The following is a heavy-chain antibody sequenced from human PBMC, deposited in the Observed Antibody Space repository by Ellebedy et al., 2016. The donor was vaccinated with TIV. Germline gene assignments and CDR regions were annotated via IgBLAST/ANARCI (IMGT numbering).Heavy chain of an antibody. D-gene: IGHD2-15*01. CDR2: ITASGAYI. V-gene: IGHV3-21*01. CDR1: GFSFSDHT. Sequence: GGSLRLXXAASGFSFSDHTMNWVRQAPGKGLEWVSSITASGAYIYYADSLKGRFTISRDNAKNSVYLQMNSLSDEDTAVDYCAREGCSGGSCYSYWLDPWGQGTLVTVSS. CDR3: AREGCSGGSCYSYWLDP. J-gene: IGHJ5*02.